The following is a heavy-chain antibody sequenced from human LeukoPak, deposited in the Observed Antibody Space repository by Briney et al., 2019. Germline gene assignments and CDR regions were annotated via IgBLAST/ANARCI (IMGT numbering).Heavy chain of an antibody. CDR2: ISGSGGST. CDR1: GFTFSSYA. Sequence: GGSLRLSCAAPGFTFSSYAMSWVRQAPGKGLEWVSAISGSGGSTYYADSVKGRFTISRDNSKNTLYLQMNSLRAEDTAVYYCAKDGLIQLWPEGLRVQPPYFDYWGQGTLVTVSS. J-gene: IGHJ4*02. V-gene: IGHV3-23*01. CDR3: AKDGLIQLWPEGLRVQPPYFDY. D-gene: IGHD5-18*01.